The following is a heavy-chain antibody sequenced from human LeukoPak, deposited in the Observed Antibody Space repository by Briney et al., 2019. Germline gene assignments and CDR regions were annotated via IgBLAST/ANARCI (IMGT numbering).Heavy chain of an antibody. V-gene: IGHV4-34*01. CDR2: INHSGST. CDR1: GGSFSGYY. CDR3: ARARYSSGWLNY. Sequence: SETLSLTCAVYGGSFSGYYWSWIRQPPGKGLEWIGEINHSGSTNYNPSLKSRVTISVDTSRNQFSLKLSSVTAADTAVYYCARARYSSGWLNYWGQGTLVTVSS. D-gene: IGHD6-19*01. J-gene: IGHJ4*02.